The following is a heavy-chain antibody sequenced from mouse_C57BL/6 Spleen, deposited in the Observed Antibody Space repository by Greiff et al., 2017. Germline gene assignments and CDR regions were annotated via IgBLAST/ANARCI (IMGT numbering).Heavy chain of an antibody. J-gene: IGHJ3*01. D-gene: IGHD1-1*01. V-gene: IGHV1-64*01. CDR3: ARGSSYGAWFAY. Sequence: QVQLQQPGAELVKPGASVKLSCKASGYTFTSYWMHWVKQRPGQGLEWIGMIHPNSGSTNYNEKFKSKATLTVDKSSSTAYMQLSSLTSEDSAVYYCARGSSYGAWFAYWGQGTLVTVSA. CDR2: IHPNSGST. CDR1: GYTFTSYW.